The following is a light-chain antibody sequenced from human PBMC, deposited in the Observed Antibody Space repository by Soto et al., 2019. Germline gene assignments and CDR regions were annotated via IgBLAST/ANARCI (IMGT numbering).Light chain of an antibody. V-gene: IGKV1-17*01. Sequence: DIPMNQSASSLSASVGDRVTITCRASQAIRNDLAWYQQKPGRAPKRLIYGSSSLQSGVTSRFSGSGSGTDFTITISSLQPEDFATYYCQPLNSYPRTVGPGTQVDIK. CDR3: QPLNSYPRT. CDR2: GSS. J-gene: IGKJ1*01. CDR1: QAIRND.